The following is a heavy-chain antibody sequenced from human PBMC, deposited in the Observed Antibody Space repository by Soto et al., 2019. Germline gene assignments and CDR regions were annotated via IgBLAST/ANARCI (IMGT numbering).Heavy chain of an antibody. CDR3: ARAACTTVTNRLHDVFGV. Sequence: AEVSCRASRSTVANYYREWLREVPGQELEWMGIINPNGGSTTYVQKFQGRVTMTRDTSTSTVYMELSSLRSEDPAVYYCARAACTTVTNRLHDVFGVWGQGTMVTVSS. D-gene: IGHD4-4*01. CDR1: RSTVANYY. CDR2: INPNGGST. V-gene: IGHV1-46*03. J-gene: IGHJ3*01.